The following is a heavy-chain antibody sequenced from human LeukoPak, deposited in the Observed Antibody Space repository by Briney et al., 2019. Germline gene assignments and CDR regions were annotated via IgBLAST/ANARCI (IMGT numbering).Heavy chain of an antibody. J-gene: IGHJ6*03. CDR2: INHSGST. D-gene: IGHD2-2*01. Sequence: SETLSLTCAVYGGSFSGYYWSWIRQPPGKGLEWIGEINHSGSTNYNPSLKSRVTISVDTSKNQFSLKLSSVTAADTAVYYCARLGRCSSTSCFYYMDAWGKGTTVTVSS. V-gene: IGHV4-34*01. CDR3: ARLGRCSSTSCFYYMDA. CDR1: GGSFSGYY.